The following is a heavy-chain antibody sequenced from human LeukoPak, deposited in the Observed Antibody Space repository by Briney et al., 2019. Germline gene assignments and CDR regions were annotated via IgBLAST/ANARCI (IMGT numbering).Heavy chain of an antibody. CDR1: GFTFSSYA. Sequence: GGSLRLSCAASGFTFSSYAMHWVRQAPGKGLEWVAVISKDGTNKYYSDSVKGRFTISRDNSKNTLSLQMDSLRAEDTAVYYCARDPYYSSGTYPDYWGQGTLVTVSS. CDR2: ISKDGTNK. D-gene: IGHD3-10*01. J-gene: IGHJ4*02. V-gene: IGHV3-30*04. CDR3: ARDPYYSSGTYPDY.